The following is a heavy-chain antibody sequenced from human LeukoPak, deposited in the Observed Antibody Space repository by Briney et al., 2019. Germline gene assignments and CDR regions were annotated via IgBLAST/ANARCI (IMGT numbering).Heavy chain of an antibody. CDR2: ISANNNNT. Sequence: ASVKVSCKASGYSFTTYGISWVRQAPGQGLEWMGWISANNNNTDDVQKLQGRVTMTTDTSTSTAYMELRSLRSDDTAVYYCAGDGYNSRRFFDYWGQGTLVTVSS. V-gene: IGHV1-18*01. D-gene: IGHD5-24*01. J-gene: IGHJ4*02. CDR1: GYSFTTYG. CDR3: AGDGYNSRRFFDY.